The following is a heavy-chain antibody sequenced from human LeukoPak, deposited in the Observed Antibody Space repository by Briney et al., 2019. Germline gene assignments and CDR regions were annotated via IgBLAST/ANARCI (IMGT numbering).Heavy chain of an antibody. CDR1: GYTFTSYD. CDR3: ARVPNYGGYYYYGMDV. V-gene: IGHV1-8*01. J-gene: IGHJ6*02. CDR2: MNPNSGNT. Sequence: ASVKVSCKASGYTFTSYDINWMRQATGQGLEWMGWMNPNSGNTGYAQKFQGRVTMTRNTSISTAYMELSSLRSEDTAVYYCARVPNYGGYYYYGMDVWGQGTTVTASS. D-gene: IGHD4-23*01.